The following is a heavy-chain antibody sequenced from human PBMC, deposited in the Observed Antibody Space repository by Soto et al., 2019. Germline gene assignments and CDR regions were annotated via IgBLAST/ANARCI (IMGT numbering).Heavy chain of an antibody. D-gene: IGHD3-16*01. CDR1: GDSMTSNY. CDR2: VYYSGAT. Sequence: PSETLSLTCTVSGDSMTSNYWGWIRQPPGKGLEWIGYVYYSGATNYNPSLKSRVSMSPDPSRNQFSLKLTSVTAADTAVYYCARAMGDWGTYYYYYGMDVWGQGTMVTVSS. CDR3: ARAMGDWGTYYYYYGMDV. J-gene: IGHJ6*02. V-gene: IGHV4-59*01.